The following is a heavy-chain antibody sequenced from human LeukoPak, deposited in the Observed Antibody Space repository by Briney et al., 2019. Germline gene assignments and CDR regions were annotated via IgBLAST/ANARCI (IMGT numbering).Heavy chain of an antibody. J-gene: IGHJ4*02. CDR3: AREGTYYYDSSGYYYKY. Sequence: GASVKVSCKASGYTFTSYGISWVRQAPGQGLEWMGIINPSGGSTSYAQKFQGRVTMTRDTSTSTVYMELSSLRSEDTAVYYCAREGTYYYDSSGYYYKYWGQGTLVTVSS. CDR2: INPSGGST. V-gene: IGHV1-46*01. CDR1: GYTFTSYG. D-gene: IGHD3-22*01.